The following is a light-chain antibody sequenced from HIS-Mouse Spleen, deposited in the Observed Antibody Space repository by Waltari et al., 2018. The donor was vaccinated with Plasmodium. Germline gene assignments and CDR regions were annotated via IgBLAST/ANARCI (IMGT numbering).Light chain of an antibody. CDR2: GAS. Sequence: EIVLTQSPGTLSLSPGERATLSCRASQRVSSSYLAWYQQKPGQAPRLLIYGASRRATGMPDRFSGSGSGTDFTLTISRLEPEDFAVYYCQQYGSSPQITFGGGTKVEIK. J-gene: IGKJ4*01. CDR1: QRVSSSY. CDR3: QQYGSSPQIT. V-gene: IGKV3-20*01.